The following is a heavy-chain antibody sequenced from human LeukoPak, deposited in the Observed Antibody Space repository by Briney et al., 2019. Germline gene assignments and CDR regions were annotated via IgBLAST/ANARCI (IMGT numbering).Heavy chain of an antibody. CDR3: ETEVVWSVDY. CDR1: PGYGFTSHW. J-gene: IGHJ4*02. V-gene: IGHV3-48*01. CDR2: ISSSSSTI. D-gene: IGHD3-3*01. Sequence: GGSLRLSCVTSPGYGFTSHWMNWVRQAPVKGLEWVSYISSSSSTIYYADSVKGRFTISRDNAKNSLYLQMNSLRAEDTAVYYCETEVVWSVDYWGQGTLVTVSS.